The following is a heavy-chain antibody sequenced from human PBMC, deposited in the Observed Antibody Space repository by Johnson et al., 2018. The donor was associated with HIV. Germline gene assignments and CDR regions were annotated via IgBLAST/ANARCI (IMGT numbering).Heavy chain of an antibody. CDR1: GFTVSSNY. CDR2: IGTAGDT. D-gene: IGHD6-19*01. V-gene: IGHV3-13*01. CDR3: ARGKKQWLDEDAFDI. J-gene: IGHJ3*02. Sequence: VQLVESGGGLVQPGGSLRLSCAASGFTVSSNYMSWVRQATGKGLEWVSAIGTAGDTYYPGSVKGRFPISRDNAKNTLYLQMNSLRAEDTAVYYCARGKKQWLDEDAFDIWGQGTMVTVSS.